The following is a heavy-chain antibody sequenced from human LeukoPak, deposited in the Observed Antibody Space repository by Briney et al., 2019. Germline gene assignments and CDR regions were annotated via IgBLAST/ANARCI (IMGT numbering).Heavy chain of an antibody. CDR1: GFIFSTTW. Sequence: PGGSLRLSCAASGFIFSTTWMNWVRQAPGKGLEWVASINQDGAVKYHAHSLKGRFTISRDNAKNSLYLQMNSLRVEDTAVYYCAKEGRSLQTYWGQGTLVTVSS. D-gene: IGHD5-24*01. J-gene: IGHJ4*02. CDR2: INQDGAVK. CDR3: AKEGRSLQTY. V-gene: IGHV3-7*03.